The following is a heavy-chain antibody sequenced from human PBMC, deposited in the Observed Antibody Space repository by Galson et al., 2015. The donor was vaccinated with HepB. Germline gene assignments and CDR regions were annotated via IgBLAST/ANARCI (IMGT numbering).Heavy chain of an antibody. Sequence: SLRLSCAASGFTFGDYAMSWVRQAPGKGLEWVGFIRSKANGGTTEYAASVKGRFTISRDDSKSIAYLQMNSLKTEDTAVYYCTRLAGTLLHDAFDIWGQGTIVTVSS. D-gene: IGHD6-19*01. V-gene: IGHV3-49*04. J-gene: IGHJ3*02. CDR2: IRSKANGGTT. CDR1: GFTFGDYA. CDR3: TRLAGTLLHDAFDI.